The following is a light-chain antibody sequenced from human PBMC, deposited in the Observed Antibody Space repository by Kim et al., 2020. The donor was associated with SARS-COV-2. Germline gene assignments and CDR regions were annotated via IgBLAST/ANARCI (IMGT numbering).Light chain of an antibody. CDR1: SSDVGGYNY. V-gene: IGLV2-8*01. Sequence: GQSVTISCTGTSSDVGGYNYVSWYQQHPGKAPKLMIYEVSKRPSGVPDRFSGSKSGNTASLTVSGLQAEDEADYYCSSYAGSNNYPFGTGTKVTVL. J-gene: IGLJ1*01. CDR3: SSYAGSNNYP. CDR2: EVS.